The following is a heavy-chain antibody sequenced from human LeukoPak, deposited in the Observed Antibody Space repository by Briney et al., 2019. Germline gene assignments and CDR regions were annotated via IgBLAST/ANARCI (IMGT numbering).Heavy chain of an antibody. CDR1: GFTFSSYD. D-gene: IGHD3-10*01. Sequence: GGSLRLSCAASGFTFSSYDIHWVRQAPGKGLEWVALISFDGTTKYYADPVKGRFTISRDNSKNTLYLQMNSLRAEDTAVYYCAKDAFTYFDYWGQGTLVTVSS. CDR2: ISFDGTTK. V-gene: IGHV3-30*18. CDR3: AKDAFTYFDY. J-gene: IGHJ4*02.